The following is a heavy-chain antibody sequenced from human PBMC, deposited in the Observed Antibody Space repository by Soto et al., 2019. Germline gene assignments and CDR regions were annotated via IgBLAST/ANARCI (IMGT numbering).Heavy chain of an antibody. CDR3: AMVDVYVTPSPQDV. V-gene: IGHV1-18*01. D-gene: IGHD3-16*01. CDR2: INTYNGNT. CDR1: GYTFTRYG. J-gene: IGHJ6*02. Sequence: QVQLVQSGAEVKNPGASVKVSCKASGYTFTRYGIGWARQAPGQGLEWMGWINTYNGNTNYAQNVQGRVTLTTDTSPRTAYMELRSLRSNATAIYYCAMVDVYVTPSPQDVWGQGTTVIVSS.